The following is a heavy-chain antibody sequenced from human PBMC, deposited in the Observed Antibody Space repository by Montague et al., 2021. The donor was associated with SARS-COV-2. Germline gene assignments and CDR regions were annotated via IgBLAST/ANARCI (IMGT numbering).Heavy chain of an antibody. CDR2: INHRGNT. CDR1: GGSLIDYY. CDR3: ARVASGWGRGEFWYFDV. J-gene: IGHJ2*01. Sequence: SETLSLTCGVDGGSLIDYYWTWIRQSPGRGLEWFGEINHRGNTNYSPSFKSRVDMSVDTSKNHISLELTSVTAADTAVYYCARVASGWGRGEFWYFDVWGRGTLVTVSS. D-gene: IGHD3-10*01. V-gene: IGHV4-34*01.